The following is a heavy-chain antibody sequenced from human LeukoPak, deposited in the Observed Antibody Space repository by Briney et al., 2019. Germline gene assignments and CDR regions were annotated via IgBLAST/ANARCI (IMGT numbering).Heavy chain of an antibody. D-gene: IGHD6-19*01. CDR2: INRSGST. CDR1: GGSFSAYN. CDR3: ATHRIAVAVGGWFDP. V-gene: IGHV4-34*01. J-gene: IGHJ5*02. Sequence: SETLSLTCAVYGGSFSAYNWSWIRQPPGKGLEWIGEINRSGSTNYNPSLKSRVTISVDTSKNQFSLKLNSVTAADTAVYYCATHRIAVAVGGWFDPWGQGTLVTVSS.